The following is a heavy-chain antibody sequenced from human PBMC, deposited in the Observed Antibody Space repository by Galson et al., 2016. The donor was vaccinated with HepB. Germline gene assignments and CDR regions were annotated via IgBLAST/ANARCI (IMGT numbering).Heavy chain of an antibody. CDR3: ASDGARITIAGVLVISGGLGV. CDR2: INHSGST. CDR1: GGSLRGYC. J-gene: IGHJ6*01. Sequence: SETLSLTCAVYGGSLRGYCWSWIRQPPGKGLEWIAEINHSGSTNYNPSLKSRVIISLDTSRNQFSLKLSFVTAADTAMYYCASDGARITIAGVLVISGGLGVWGPGTTVNVSP. V-gene: IGHV4-34*01. D-gene: IGHD3-3*01.